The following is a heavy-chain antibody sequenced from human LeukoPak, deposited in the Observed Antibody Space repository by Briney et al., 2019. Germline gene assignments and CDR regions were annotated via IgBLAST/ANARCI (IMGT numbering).Heavy chain of an antibody. CDR1: GGSISSYY. D-gene: IGHD5-12*01. CDR2: IYHSGST. CDR3: ASGYDSLYYFDY. J-gene: IGHJ4*02. V-gene: IGHV4-59*08. Sequence: SETLSLTCTVSGGSISSYYWSWIRQPPGKGLEWIGSIYHSGSTYYNPSLKSRVTISVDTSKNQFSLKLSSVTAADTAVYYCASGYDSLYYFDYWGQGTLVTVSS.